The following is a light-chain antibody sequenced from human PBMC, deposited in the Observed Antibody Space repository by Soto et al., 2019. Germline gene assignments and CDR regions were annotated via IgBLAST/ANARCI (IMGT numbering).Light chain of an antibody. CDR3: ETGDSSLSAVV. J-gene: IGLJ2*01. V-gene: IGLV1-51*01. CDR2: DNN. Sequence: QSVLTQPPSVSAAPGQKVTISCSGSSSNIGNNYVSWYQQLPGTAPKLLIYDNNKRPSGIPDRFSGSKSGTSATLGITGIQTGDEADYYCETGDSSLSAVVFGGGTK. CDR1: SSNIGNNY.